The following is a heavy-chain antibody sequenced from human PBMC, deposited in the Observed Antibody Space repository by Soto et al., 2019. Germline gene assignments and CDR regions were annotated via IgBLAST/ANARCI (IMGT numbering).Heavy chain of an antibody. CDR3: ARVDSSGDYPSYYYYYYGMDV. D-gene: IGHD3-22*01. J-gene: IGHJ6*02. Sequence: QVQLVQSGAEVKKPGASVKVSCKASGYTFTSYCISWVRQAPGQGLELMGWSSAYNGNPNYAQKPQRRVTMTTDTSTSTAYMELRRVKSDDTAVYYCARVDSSGDYPSYYYYYYGMDVWGQGTTVTVSS. CDR1: GYTFTSYC. CDR2: SSAYNGNP. V-gene: IGHV1-18*01.